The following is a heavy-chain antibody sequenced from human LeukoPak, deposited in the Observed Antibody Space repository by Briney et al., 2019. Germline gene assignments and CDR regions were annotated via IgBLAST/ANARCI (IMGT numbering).Heavy chain of an antibody. V-gene: IGHV4-34*01. CDR2: INHSGST. CDR1: GGSFSGYY. Sequence: SETLSLTCAVYGGSFSGYYWSWIRQPPGKGLEWIGEINHSGSTNYNPSLKSRVTISVDTSKNQCSLKLSSVTAADTAVYYCARGGPYCSSTRCYPSNWFDPWGQGTLVTVSS. D-gene: IGHD2-2*01. CDR3: ARGGPYCSSTRCYPSNWFDP. J-gene: IGHJ5*02.